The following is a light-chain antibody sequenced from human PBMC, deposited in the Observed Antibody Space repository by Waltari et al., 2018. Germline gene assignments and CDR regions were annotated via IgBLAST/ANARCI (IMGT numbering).Light chain of an antibody. CDR3: QQYGSSPGT. CDR2: GAS. V-gene: IGKV3-20*01. Sequence: EIVLTQSPGTLSLSPVERATSSGGASQSVSSSDLAWYQQKPGQAPRVLIHGASNRATGIPDRFSGSGSGTDFTLTISRLEPEDFAVYYCQQYGSSPGTFGQGTKVEIK. CDR1: QSVSSSD. J-gene: IGKJ1*01.